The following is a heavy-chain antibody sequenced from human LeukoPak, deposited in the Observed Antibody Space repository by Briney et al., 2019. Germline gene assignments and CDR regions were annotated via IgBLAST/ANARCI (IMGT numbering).Heavy chain of an antibody. D-gene: IGHD3-3*01. CDR1: GYTFTDYF. CDR2: INPNSGGT. CDR3: ASGMEGWYFDL. V-gene: IGHV1-2*02. Sequence: RASVKVSCKASGYTFTDYFMHWVRQAPGQGLEWMGWINPNSGGTNYTQKFQGRVTMTRDTSISTAYMELISLRSDDTAVYYCASGMEGWYFDLWGRGTLVTVSS. J-gene: IGHJ2*01.